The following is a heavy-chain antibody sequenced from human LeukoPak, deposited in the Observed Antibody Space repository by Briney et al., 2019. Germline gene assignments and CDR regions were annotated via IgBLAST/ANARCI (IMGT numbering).Heavy chain of an antibody. D-gene: IGHD3-10*01. CDR1: GFTFSNSW. CDR3: AKDQTRNYYGSGSYDY. J-gene: IGHJ4*02. V-gene: IGHV3-7*03. Sequence: PGGSLRLSCAASGFTFSNSWMTWVRQAPGKGLEWVANIKQDGGEKYYVDSVKGRFTISRDNSKNTLYLQMNSLRAEDTAVYYCAKDQTRNYYGSGSYDYWGQGTLVTVSS. CDR2: IKQDGGEK.